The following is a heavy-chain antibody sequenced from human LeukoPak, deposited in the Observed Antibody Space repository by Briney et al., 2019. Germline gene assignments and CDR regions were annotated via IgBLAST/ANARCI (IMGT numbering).Heavy chain of an antibody. V-gene: IGHV1-46*01. Sequence: ASVKVSCKASGYTFTSYYMHWVRQAPGQGLEWMGIINPSGGSTSYAQKFQGRVTMTRDTSTSTVYMELSSLRSEDTAVYYCARQIPIYYYGSGSYPHFDYWGQGTLVTVSS. CDR2: INPSGGST. CDR3: ARQIPIYYYGSGSYPHFDY. D-gene: IGHD3-10*01. J-gene: IGHJ4*02. CDR1: GYTFTSYY.